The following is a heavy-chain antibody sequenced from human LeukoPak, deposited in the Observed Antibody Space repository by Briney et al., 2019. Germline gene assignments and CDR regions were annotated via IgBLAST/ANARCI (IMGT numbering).Heavy chain of an antibody. CDR1: GGTFSSYA. J-gene: IGHJ4*02. CDR2: IIPILGIA. Sequence: GASVKVSCKASGGTFSSYAISWVRQAPGQGLEWMGRIIPILGIANYAQKFQGRVTITADKSTSTAYMELSSLRSEDTAVYYCARDYGHSYGLDYWGQGTLVTVSS. D-gene: IGHD5-18*01. CDR3: ARDYGHSYGLDY. V-gene: IGHV1-69*04.